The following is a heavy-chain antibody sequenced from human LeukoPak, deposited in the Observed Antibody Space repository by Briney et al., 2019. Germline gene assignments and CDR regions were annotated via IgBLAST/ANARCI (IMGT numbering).Heavy chain of an antibody. V-gene: IGHV6-1*01. Sequence: SQTLSLTCALSGDTVSSNSAAWNWIRQSPSRGLEWLVRTYYRSNWYNDYAVSVKSRITINPDTSKNQFSLQLNSVTPEDTAVYYCARMVGSGYDYSDFYWYFDLWGRGTLVTVSS. D-gene: IGHD5-12*01. J-gene: IGHJ2*01. CDR3: ARMVGSGYDYSDFYWYFDL. CDR2: TYYRSNWYN. CDR1: GDTVSSNSAA.